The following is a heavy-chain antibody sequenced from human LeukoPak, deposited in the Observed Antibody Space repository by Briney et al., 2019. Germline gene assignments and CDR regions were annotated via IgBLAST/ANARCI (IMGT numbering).Heavy chain of an antibody. D-gene: IGHD2-8*02. Sequence: PGGSLRLSCAASGFIFDDYAMHWVRQAPGKGLQWVSFISGDGVSTSYADSVKGRFTISRDNSKDSLYLQMNSLRTENTALYFSTKDPYGTGGDYWGQGTLVTVS. V-gene: IGHV3-43*02. CDR3: TKDPYGTGGDY. CDR2: ISGDGVST. CDR1: GFIFDDYA. J-gene: IGHJ4*02.